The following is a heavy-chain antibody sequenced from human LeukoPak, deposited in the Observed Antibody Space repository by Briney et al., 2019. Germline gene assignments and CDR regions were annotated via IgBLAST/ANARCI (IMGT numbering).Heavy chain of an antibody. J-gene: IGHJ4*02. V-gene: IGHV1-18*01. CDR3: ARRSGSGWYEVY. Sequence: ASVKVSCKASGYTFTSYGISWVRQAPGQGLEWMGWISVHNGNTNYAQKLQGRVTMTTDTSTSTAYMELRSLRSDDTAVYYCARRSGSGWYEVYWGQGTLVTVSS. D-gene: IGHD6-19*01. CDR2: ISVHNGNT. CDR1: GYTFTSYG.